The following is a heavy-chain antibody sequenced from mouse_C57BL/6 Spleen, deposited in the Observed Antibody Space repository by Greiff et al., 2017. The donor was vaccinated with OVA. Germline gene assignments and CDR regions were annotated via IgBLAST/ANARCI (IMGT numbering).Heavy chain of an antibody. CDR3: ARMTAPYAMDY. V-gene: IGHV1-82*01. D-gene: IGHD3-2*01. Sequence: VKLMESGPELVKPGASVKISCKASGYAFSSSWMNWVKQRPGKGLEWIGRIYPGAGDTNYNGKFKGKATLTADKSSSTAYMQLSSLTSEDSAVYFCARMTAPYAMDYWGQGTSVTVSS. CDR2: IYPGAGDT. J-gene: IGHJ4*01. CDR1: GYAFSSSW.